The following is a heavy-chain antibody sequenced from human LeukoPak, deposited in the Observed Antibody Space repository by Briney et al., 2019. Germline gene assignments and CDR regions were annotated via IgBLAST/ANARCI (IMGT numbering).Heavy chain of an antibody. CDR2: IYYSGST. CDR3: ARGVVAARFWFDP. D-gene: IGHD2-15*01. Sequence: SETLSPTCTVSGGSISGYYWSCIRQPPGKGLEWIGYIYYSGSTNYNPSLKSRVTISVDTSKNQFSLKLSSVTAADTAVYYCARGVVAARFWFDPWGQGTLVTVSS. J-gene: IGHJ5*02. CDR1: GGSISGYY. V-gene: IGHV4-59*01.